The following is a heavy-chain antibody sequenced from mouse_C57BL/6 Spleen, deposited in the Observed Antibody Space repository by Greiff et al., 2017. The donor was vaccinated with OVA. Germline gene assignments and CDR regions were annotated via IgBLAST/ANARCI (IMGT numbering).Heavy chain of an antibody. Sequence: QVQLKQPGAELVKPGASVKLSCKASGYTFTSYWMQWVKQRPGQGLEWIGEIDPSDSYTNYNQKFKGKATLTVDTSSSTAYMQLSSLTSEDSAVYYCARDGSSRRYFDVWGTRTTVTVSS. D-gene: IGHD1-1*01. CDR1: GYTFTSYW. V-gene: IGHV1-50*01. CDR2: IDPSDSYT. J-gene: IGHJ1*03. CDR3: ARDGSSRRYFDV.